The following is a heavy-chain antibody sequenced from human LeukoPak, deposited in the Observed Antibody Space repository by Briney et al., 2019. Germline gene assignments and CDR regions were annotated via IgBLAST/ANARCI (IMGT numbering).Heavy chain of an antibody. CDR1: GYTLTELS. J-gene: IGHJ6*02. CDR2: FDTEDSAR. V-gene: IGHV1-24*01. Sequence: ASVKVSCKVSGYTLTELSMHLVRQAPGKGLEWRGGFDTEDSARIYAQKFQGRVTMTVDKSTDKAYMELSSLRSEHTAVYYCASSSWPREVYYYYGMDVWGQGTTVTVSS. CDR3: ASSSWPREVYYYYGMDV. D-gene: IGHD6-13*01.